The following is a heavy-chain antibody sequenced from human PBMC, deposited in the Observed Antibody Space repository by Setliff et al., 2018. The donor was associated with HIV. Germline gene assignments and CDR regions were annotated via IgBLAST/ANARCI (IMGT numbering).Heavy chain of an antibody. V-gene: IGHV3-23*01. Sequence: GGSLRLSCAASGFTFTDYAMTWVRQAPGKGLEWVSGISGGGDDTSDADSVKGRFTISRDNSKNTVYLDMNTLRAEDTALYYCARSRSTRDAFDTWGQGTMVTVSS. D-gene: IGHD2-2*01. CDR2: ISGGGDDT. J-gene: IGHJ3*02. CDR3: ARSRSTRDAFDT. CDR1: GFTFTDYA.